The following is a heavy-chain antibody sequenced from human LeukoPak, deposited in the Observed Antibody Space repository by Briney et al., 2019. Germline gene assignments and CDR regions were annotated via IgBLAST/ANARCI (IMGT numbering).Heavy chain of an antibody. Sequence: GESLKISCMGSGYSFTTYWIAWVRQMPGKGLEWMGIIYHGDSDTRYSPSFQGQVTISADKSISTAYLQWSSLKASDTAIYYCARLVGAAHYFDYWGQGTLVTVSS. CDR2: IYHGDSDT. CDR1: GYSFTTYW. J-gene: IGHJ4*02. CDR3: ARLVGAAHYFDY. D-gene: IGHD1-26*01. V-gene: IGHV5-51*01.